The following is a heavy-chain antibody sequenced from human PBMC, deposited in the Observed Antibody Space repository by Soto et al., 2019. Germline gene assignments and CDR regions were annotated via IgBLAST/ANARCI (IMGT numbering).Heavy chain of an antibody. V-gene: IGHV3-21*01. J-gene: IGHJ4*02. D-gene: IGHD1-26*01. CDR2: ISSSSSYI. CDR1: GFTFSSYS. Sequence: GGSLRLSCAASGFTFSSYSMNWVRQAPGKGLEWVSSISSSSSYIYYADSVKGRFTISRDNAKNSLYLQMNSLRAEDTAVYYCARGEIVGATSITELTDDYWGQGTLVTVSS. CDR3: ARGEIVGATSITELTDDY.